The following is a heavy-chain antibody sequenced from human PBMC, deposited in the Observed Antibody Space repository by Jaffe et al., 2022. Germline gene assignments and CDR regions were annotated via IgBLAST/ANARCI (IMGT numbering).Heavy chain of an antibody. CDR2: INPSVAGT. Sequence: QVQLVQSEAEVKKPGASVKVSCKASGYTFTSYYMHWVRQAPGQGLEWMGIINPSVAGTFYAQKFQGRVTMTRDTSTNTVDMELSSLRSEDTAVYYCARGGEVVTAMRLYYFDYWGQGTLVTVSS. J-gene: IGHJ4*02. CDR1: GYTFTSYY. V-gene: IGHV1-46*01. D-gene: IGHD2-21*02. CDR3: ARGGEVVTAMRLYYFDY.